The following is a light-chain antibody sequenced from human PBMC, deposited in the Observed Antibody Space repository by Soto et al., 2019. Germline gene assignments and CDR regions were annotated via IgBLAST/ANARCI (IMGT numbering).Light chain of an antibody. CDR3: QKYGSSPKT. Sequence: EIVLTQSPGTLSLSPGERATLSCRASQSVSSSYLAWYQQKPGQAPRLLIYGASSRATGIPDRFSGSGSGTDFTLTISRLEPADFAVYYCQKYGSSPKTFGQGTNVDIK. CDR1: QSVSSSY. CDR2: GAS. V-gene: IGKV3-20*01. J-gene: IGKJ1*01.